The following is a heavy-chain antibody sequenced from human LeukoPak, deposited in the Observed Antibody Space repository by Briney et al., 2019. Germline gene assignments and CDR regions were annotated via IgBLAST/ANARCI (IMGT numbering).Heavy chain of an antibody. CDR3: ARESFSGDSSGYYGY. D-gene: IGHD3-22*01. J-gene: IGHJ4*02. V-gene: IGHV3-11*06. CDR1: GFTFSDYY. Sequence: PGGSLRLSCAASGFTFSDYYMSWIRPAPGKGREWVSYISSRSSYTNYADSVKGRFTISRDNAKNSLYLQMNSLRAEDTAVYYCARESFSGDSSGYYGYWGQGTLVTVPS. CDR2: ISSRSSYT.